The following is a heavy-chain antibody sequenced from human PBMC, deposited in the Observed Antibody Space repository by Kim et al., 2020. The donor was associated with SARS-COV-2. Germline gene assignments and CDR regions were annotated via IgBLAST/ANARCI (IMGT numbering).Heavy chain of an antibody. V-gene: IGHV4-34*01. D-gene: IGHD2-21*01. CDR3: ARGRVVVIAKPFDY. J-gene: IGHJ4*02. Sequence: NPSLKSRVTISVDTSKNQFSLKLSSVTAADTAVYYCARGRVVVIAKPFDYWGQGTLVTVSS.